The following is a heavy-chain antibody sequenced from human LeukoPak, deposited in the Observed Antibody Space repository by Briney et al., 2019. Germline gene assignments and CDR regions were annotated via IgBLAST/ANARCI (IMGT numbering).Heavy chain of an antibody. CDR2: ISAYNGDT. CDR1: GYTFNSYG. V-gene: IGHV1-18*01. J-gene: IGHJ4*02. CDR3: AREWGYYFDY. Sequence: ASVKVSCKTSGYTFNSYGVTWVRQAPGQGLEWMGWISAYNGDTNYAQKFQGRVTMTTDTSTSTAYMELRSLRSDDTAVYYCAREWGYYFDYWGQGTLVTVSS. D-gene: IGHD3-16*01.